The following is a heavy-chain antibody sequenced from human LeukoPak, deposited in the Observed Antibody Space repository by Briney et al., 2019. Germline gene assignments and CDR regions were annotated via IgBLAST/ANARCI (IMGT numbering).Heavy chain of an antibody. CDR2: IYYSGST. D-gene: IGHD3-3*01. CDR1: GGSISSYY. CDR3: ARYPPNFWSGFYFDY. J-gene: IGHJ4*02. Sequence: SETLSLTCTVSGGSISSYYWSWIRQPPGKGLEWIGYIYYSGSTNYNPSLKGRVTISVDTSKNQFSLKLSSVTAADTAVYYCARYPPNFWSGFYFDYWGQGTLVTVSS. V-gene: IGHV4-59*01.